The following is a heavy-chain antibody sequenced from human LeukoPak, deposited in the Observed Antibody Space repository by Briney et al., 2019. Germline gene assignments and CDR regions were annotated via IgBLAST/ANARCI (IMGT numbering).Heavy chain of an antibody. Sequence: GGSLRLSCAASGFTFSSYWMYWVRQAPGKGLVWVSRINSDGSSTSYADSVKGRFTISRDNAKNTLYLQMNSLRAEDTAVYYCARGGRYSYDFFDYWGQGTLVTVSS. CDR2: INSDGSST. J-gene: IGHJ4*02. CDR1: GFTFSSYW. CDR3: ARGGRYSYDFFDY. V-gene: IGHV3-74*01. D-gene: IGHD5-18*01.